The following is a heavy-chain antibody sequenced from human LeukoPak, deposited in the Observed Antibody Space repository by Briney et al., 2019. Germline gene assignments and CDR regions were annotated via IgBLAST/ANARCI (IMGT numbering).Heavy chain of an antibody. Sequence: GASVKVSCKASGYTFTSYYMHWVRQAPGQGLEWMGTINPSGGSTSYAQKFQGRVTMTRDMSTSTVYMELSSLRSEDTAVYYCAREVVSAHFDYWGQGTLVTVSS. CDR3: AREVVSAHFDY. D-gene: IGHD3-16*02. V-gene: IGHV1-46*01. CDR2: INPSGGST. J-gene: IGHJ4*02. CDR1: GYTFTSYY.